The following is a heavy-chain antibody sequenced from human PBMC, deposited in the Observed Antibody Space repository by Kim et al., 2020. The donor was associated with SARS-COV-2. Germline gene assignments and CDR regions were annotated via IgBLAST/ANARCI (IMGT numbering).Heavy chain of an antibody. CDR2: INHSGST. Sequence: SETLSLTCVVSGGSLSGYYWSWIRQPPGKGLAWIGEINHSGSTNYNPSFKSRVNVSIDSTENQFSLKLKSMTAADTAVYFCAWGRLATFRGGIYFFDYWGQEVKVTVST. V-gene: IGHV4-34*01. J-gene: IGHJ4*02. CDR3: AWGRLATFRGGIYFFDY. D-gene: IGHD3-10*01. CDR1: GGSLSGYY.